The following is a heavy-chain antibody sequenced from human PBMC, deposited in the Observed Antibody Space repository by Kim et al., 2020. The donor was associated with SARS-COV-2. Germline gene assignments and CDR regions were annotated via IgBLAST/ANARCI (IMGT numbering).Heavy chain of an antibody. V-gene: IGHV3-53*01. CDR2: IYSGGST. CDR3: ARDSHYDILTGYYYGMDV. J-gene: IGHJ6*02. CDR1: GFTVSSNY. Sequence: GGSLRLSCAASGFTVSSNYMSWVRQAPGKGLEWVSVIYSGGSTYYADSVKGRFTISRDNSKNTLYLQMNSLRAEDTAVYYCARDSHYDILTGYYYGMDVWGQGTTVTVSS. D-gene: IGHD3-9*01.